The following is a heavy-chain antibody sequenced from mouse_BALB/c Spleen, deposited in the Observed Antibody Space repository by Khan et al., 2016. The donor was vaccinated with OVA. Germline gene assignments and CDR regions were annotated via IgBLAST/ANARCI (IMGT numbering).Heavy chain of an antibody. CDR2: INTYTGEP. V-gene: IGHV9-1*02. D-gene: IGHD6-2*01. CDR3: ARISSYWYSDV. J-gene: IGHJ1*01. Sequence: QIQLVQSGPELKKPGETVKISCKASGYTFTNYGMNWVKQAPGKGLKWMGWINTYTGEPTYADDFKGRVVFSLDTSASTAYLQISNLKNEDMTTYFRARISSYWYSDVWGAGTTVTVSA. CDR1: GYTFTNYG.